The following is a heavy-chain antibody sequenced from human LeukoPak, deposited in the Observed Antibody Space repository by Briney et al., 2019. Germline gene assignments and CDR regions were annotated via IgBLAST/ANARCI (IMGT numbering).Heavy chain of an antibody. V-gene: IGHV3-23*05. CDR2: IYSGGTT. Sequence: GGSLRLSCAASGFTFSSYAMSWVRQAPGKGLEWVSTIYSGGTTFYTDSVRGRFTISRDNSKNTLYLQMNSLRAEDAAIYYCARVLYYYASVSYNYYMDVWGKGTTVTISS. J-gene: IGHJ6*03. D-gene: IGHD3-10*01. CDR1: GFTFSSYA. CDR3: ARVLYYYASVSYNYYMDV.